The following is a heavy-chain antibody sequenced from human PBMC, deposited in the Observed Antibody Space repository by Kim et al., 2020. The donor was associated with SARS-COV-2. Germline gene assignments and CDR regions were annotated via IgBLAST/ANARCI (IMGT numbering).Heavy chain of an antibody. D-gene: IGHD5-12*01. Sequence: YNPSLKSRVPISVDMSKNQFSLKLSSVTAADTAVYYCARHWRDGYNQFDYWGQGTLVTVSS. J-gene: IGHJ4*02. V-gene: IGHV4-39*01. CDR3: ARHWRDGYNQFDY.